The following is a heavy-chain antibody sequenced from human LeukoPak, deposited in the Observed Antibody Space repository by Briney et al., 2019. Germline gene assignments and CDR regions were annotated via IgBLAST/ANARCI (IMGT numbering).Heavy chain of an antibody. Sequence: ASVKVSCKASGGTFSSCAISWVRQAPGQGLEWMGGIIPIFGTANYAQKFQGRVTITADESTSTAYMELSSLRSEDTAVYYCAGGATYCSSTSCYAGWFDPWGQGTLVTVSS. V-gene: IGHV1-69*13. D-gene: IGHD2-2*01. CDR2: IIPIFGTA. CDR3: AGGATYCSSTSCYAGWFDP. CDR1: GGTFSSCA. J-gene: IGHJ5*02.